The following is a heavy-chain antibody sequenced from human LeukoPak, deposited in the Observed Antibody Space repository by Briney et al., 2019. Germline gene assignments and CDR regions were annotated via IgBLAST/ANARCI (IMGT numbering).Heavy chain of an antibody. V-gene: IGHV4-31*03. CDR2: IYYSGST. CDR1: GGSISSAGYC. D-gene: IGHD3-10*01. CDR3: ASSSDGSGYLYYFDY. Sequence: PSETLSLTCTVSGGSISSAGYCWSWIRQHPGKGLEWIGYIYYSGSTYYNPSLKSRVTISVDTSKNQFSLKLSSVTAADTDVYYCASSSDGSGYLYYFDYWGQGTLVTVSS. J-gene: IGHJ4*02.